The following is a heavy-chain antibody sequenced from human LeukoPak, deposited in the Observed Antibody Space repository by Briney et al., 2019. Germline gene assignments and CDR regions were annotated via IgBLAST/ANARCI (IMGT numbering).Heavy chain of an antibody. Sequence: ASVKVSCKVSGSTLSQISIDWVRRAPGKGLEWMGTFGHEDGETIYAQKFQGRFNMTVDTAADTAYMEVSSLMSEDTAIYYCATGAIVFDYWGQGTLVIVSS. CDR1: GSTLSQIS. CDR2: FGHEDGET. V-gene: IGHV1-24*01. J-gene: IGHJ4*02. D-gene: IGHD2/OR15-2a*01. CDR3: ATGAIVFDY.